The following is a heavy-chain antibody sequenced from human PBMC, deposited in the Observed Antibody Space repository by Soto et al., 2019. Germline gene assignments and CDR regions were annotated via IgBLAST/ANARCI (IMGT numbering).Heavy chain of an antibody. V-gene: IGHV4-39*01. CDR3: ARHGFRVEDEYSSFRRSAHWFDP. CDR2: IYYSGST. J-gene: IGHJ5*02. CDR1: GGSISSSSYY. Sequence: PSETLSLTCTVSGGSISSSSYYWGWIRQPPGKGLEWIGSIYYSGSTYYNPSLKSRVTISVDTSKNQFSLKLSSVTAADTAVYYCARHGFRVEDEYSSFRRSAHWFDPWGQGTLVTVSS. D-gene: IGHD6-6*01.